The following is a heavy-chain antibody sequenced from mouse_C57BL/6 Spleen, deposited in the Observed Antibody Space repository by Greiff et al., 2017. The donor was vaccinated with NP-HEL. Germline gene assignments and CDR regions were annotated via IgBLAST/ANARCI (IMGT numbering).Heavy chain of an antibody. CDR3: ARDRYYDYGEFAY. D-gene: IGHD2-4*01. CDR2: IYPGSGNT. Sequence: QVQLQQSGAELVRPGASVKLSCKASGYTFTDYYINWVKQRPGQGLEWIARIYPGSGNTYYNEKFKGKATLTAEKSSSTAYMQLSSLTSEDSAVYVCARDRYYDYGEFAYWGQGTLVTVSA. J-gene: IGHJ3*01. V-gene: IGHV1-76*01. CDR1: GYTFTDYY.